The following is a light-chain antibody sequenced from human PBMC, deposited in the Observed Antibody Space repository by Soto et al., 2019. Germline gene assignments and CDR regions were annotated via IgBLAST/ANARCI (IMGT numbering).Light chain of an antibody. CDR1: RSISRY. CDR2: GAS. J-gene: IGKJ2*01. Sequence: DIRLTQSPASLSASVGDRVSITCRTSRSISRYLNWYQQKLGKAPKLLIYGASTLQGGVPSRFSGSGSGTDFSLTISGLQPEDFATYYCQASYSSPYFFGQGTKLEMK. CDR3: QASYSSPYF. V-gene: IGKV1-39*01.